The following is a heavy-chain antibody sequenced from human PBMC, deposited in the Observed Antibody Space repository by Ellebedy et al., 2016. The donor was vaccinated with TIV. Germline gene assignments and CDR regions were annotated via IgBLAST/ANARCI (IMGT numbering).Heavy chain of an antibody. Sequence: AASVKVSCKVSGYTLTELSMHWVRQAAGKGVEWLGGFYPEDDETIYAQKFQGRVTMTEDTSTDTAYMDLSSLRSEDTAVYYGATVFNGYRGLDYWGQGTLVTVSS. J-gene: IGHJ4*02. V-gene: IGHV1-24*01. CDR1: GYTLTELS. D-gene: IGHD5-24*01. CDR2: FYPEDDET. CDR3: ATVFNGYRGLDY.